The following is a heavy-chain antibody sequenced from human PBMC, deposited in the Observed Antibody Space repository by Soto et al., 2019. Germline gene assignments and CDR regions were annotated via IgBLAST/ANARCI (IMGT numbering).Heavy chain of an antibody. CDR3: ARARNLWFGHDAFDI. Sequence: ASMKISCKASGYTFTGYYMHWVRQAPGQGPEWMGWINPNSGGTNYAQKFQGRVTMTRDTSISTAYMELSRLRSDDTAVYYCARARNLWFGHDAFDIWGQGTMVTVSS. J-gene: IGHJ3*02. V-gene: IGHV1-2*02. CDR2: INPNSGGT. D-gene: IGHD3-10*01. CDR1: GYTFTGYY.